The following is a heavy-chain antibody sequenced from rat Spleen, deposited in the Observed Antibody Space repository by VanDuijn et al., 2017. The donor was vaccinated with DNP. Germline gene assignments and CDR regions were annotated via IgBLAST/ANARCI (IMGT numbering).Heavy chain of an antibody. CDR3: ASGSYYGYKWFAY. V-gene: IGHV5-19*01. D-gene: IGHD1-6*01. CDR2: ISPSGGST. CDR1: GFILSNYG. Sequence: EVQLVESGGGLVQPGRSLKLSCAASGFILSNYGMHWIRQAPTKGLEWVASISPSGGSTYYRDSLKGRFTVSRDNAKSSLYLQMDSLRSEETATYYCASGSYYGYKWFAYWGQGTLVTVSS. J-gene: IGHJ3*01.